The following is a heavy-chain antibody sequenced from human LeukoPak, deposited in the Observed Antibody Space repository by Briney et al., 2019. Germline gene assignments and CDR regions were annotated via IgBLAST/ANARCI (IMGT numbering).Heavy chain of an antibody. J-gene: IGHJ5*02. Sequence: GGSLRLSCAASGFTFSGYSMNWVRQAPGKGLEWVSSISSSSSYIYYADSVKGRFTISRDNAKNSLYLQMNSLRAEDTAVYYCARDQHYYDSSGYSWGQGTLVTVSS. V-gene: IGHV3-21*01. CDR3: ARDQHYYDSSGYS. CDR2: ISSSSSYI. CDR1: GFTFSGYS. D-gene: IGHD3-22*01.